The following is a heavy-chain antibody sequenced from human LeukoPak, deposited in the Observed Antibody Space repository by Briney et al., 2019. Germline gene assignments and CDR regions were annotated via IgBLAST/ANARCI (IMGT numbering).Heavy chain of an antibody. CDR2: ISAYNGNT. D-gene: IGHD5-18*01. CDR1: GYSFTSYW. V-gene: IGHV1-18*04. Sequence: GESLKISCKGSGYSFTSYWISWVRQAPGQGLEWMGWISAYNGNTNYAQKLQGRVTMTTDTSTSTAYMELRSLRSDDTAVYYCARDPLGYGHFDYWGQGTLVTVSS. CDR3: ARDPLGYGHFDY. J-gene: IGHJ4*02.